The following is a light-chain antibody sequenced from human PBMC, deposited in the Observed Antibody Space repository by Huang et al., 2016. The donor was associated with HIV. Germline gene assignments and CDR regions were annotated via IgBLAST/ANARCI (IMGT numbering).Light chain of an antibody. CDR2: DAS. Sequence: DIQMTQSPSSLSASVGDRVTITCRASQGIRQYLAWYQQKPGKVPKLLIYDASTLQSGGPSRFSGSGSGTDFTLTISSLQPEDVATYYCQKYNSDPREFTFGPGTKVDIK. CDR3: QKYNSDPREFT. J-gene: IGKJ3*01. CDR1: QGIRQY. V-gene: IGKV1-27*01.